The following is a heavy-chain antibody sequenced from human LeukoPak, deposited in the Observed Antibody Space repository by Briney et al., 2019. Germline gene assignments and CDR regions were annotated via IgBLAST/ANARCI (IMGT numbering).Heavy chain of an antibody. CDR1: GGSISSYY. D-gene: IGHD2-2*01. V-gene: IGHV4-59*01. CDR2: IYYSGST. Sequence: KPSGTLSLTCTVSGGSISSYYWSWIRQPPGKGLEWIGYIYYSGSTNYNPSLKSRVTISVDTSKNQFSLKLSSVTAADTAVYYCARLGLLWNWFDPGAREPWSPSPQ. J-gene: IGHJ5*02. CDR3: ARLGLLWNWFDP.